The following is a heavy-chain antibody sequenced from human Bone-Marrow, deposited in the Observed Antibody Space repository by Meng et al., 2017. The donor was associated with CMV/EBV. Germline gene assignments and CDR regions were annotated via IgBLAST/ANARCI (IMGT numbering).Heavy chain of an antibody. CDR1: GFTFNTYG. V-gene: IGHV3-20*04. Sequence: LSLTCAASGFTFNTYGMSWVRQAPGKGLEWVSGMNWNGGRIGYADSVKGRFAIFRDNAKNTLYLQMNNLRAEDTAIYYCARDYWGTADYWGQGTGVTVSS. CDR3: ARDYWGTADY. CDR2: MNWNGGRI. D-gene: IGHD1-7*01. J-gene: IGHJ4*02.